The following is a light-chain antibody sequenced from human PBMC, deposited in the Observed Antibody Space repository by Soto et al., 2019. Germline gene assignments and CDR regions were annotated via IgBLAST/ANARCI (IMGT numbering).Light chain of an antibody. CDR2: GAS. J-gene: IGKJ4*01. V-gene: IGKV3-15*01. CDR1: QSVSSN. Sequence: EIVMTQSPATLSVSPGERATLSCRASQSVSSNLAWYQQKPGQAPRLLIYGASTRATGIPARFSGSGSGTEFTLTISSLEPEDFAVYYCQQRSNGGTFGGGTKV. CDR3: QQRSNGGT.